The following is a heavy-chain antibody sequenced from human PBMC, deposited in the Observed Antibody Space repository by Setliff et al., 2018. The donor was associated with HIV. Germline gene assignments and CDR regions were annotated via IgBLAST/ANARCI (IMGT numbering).Heavy chain of an antibody. Sequence: PSETLSLTCTVSGGSISIGGYYWGWIRQHPGKGLEWIGYINHNGSTYYNPSLKSRVIISVDTSKNQFSLKLSSVTAADTAVYYCARAPYSNYLYYYYYYMDVWGKGTTVTVSS. D-gene: IGHD4-4*01. CDR2: INHNGST. V-gene: IGHV4-31*03. J-gene: IGHJ6*03. CDR1: GGSISIGGYY. CDR3: ARAPYSNYLYYYYYYMDV.